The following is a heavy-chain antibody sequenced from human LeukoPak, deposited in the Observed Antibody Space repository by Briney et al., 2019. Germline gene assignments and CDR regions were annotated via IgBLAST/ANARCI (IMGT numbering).Heavy chain of an antibody. CDR3: TRRLDE. D-gene: IGHD3-16*01. Sequence: GGSLRLSCVASGFPFSSYWMTRVRQAPGKGLEWVANINQDGSEKNCLDPVKGRFTISRDNAQNSLYLQMNGLRVEDTAVYYCTRRLDEWGQGTLVTVSS. CDR2: INQDGSEK. J-gene: IGHJ4*02. V-gene: IGHV3-7*01. CDR1: GFPFSSYW.